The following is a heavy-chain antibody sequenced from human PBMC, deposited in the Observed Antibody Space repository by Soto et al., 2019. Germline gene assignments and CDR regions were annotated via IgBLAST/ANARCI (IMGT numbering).Heavy chain of an antibody. CDR2: INPILSMS. J-gene: IGHJ4*02. Sequence: QVQLVQSGAEVKKPGSSVRVSCKASGDTFTFYSINWVRQAPGLGLEWMGRINPILSMSNYAQRFQGRVTMTADKSRSTAYMELSSLRSEDTAMYYCASSYGSGYRAFDYWGQGALVTVCS. CDR1: GDTFTFYS. V-gene: IGHV1-69*02. CDR3: ASSYGSGYRAFDY. D-gene: IGHD3-10*01.